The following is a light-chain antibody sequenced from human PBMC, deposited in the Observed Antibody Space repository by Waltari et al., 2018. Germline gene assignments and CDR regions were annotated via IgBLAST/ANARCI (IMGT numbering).Light chain of an antibody. CDR3: QAWDSSTVV. CDR2: QDS. V-gene: IGLV3-1*01. J-gene: IGLJ2*01. Sequence: SYELTQPPSVSVSPVQTASITCSGDKLGDKYACWYQQKPGQSPVLVINQDSKRPSGLPERFSGSNSGNTATLTISGTQAMDEADYYCQAWDSSTVVFGGGTKLTVL. CDR1: KLGDKY.